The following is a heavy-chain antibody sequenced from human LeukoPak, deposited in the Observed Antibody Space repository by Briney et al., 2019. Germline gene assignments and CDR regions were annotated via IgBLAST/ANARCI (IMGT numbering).Heavy chain of an antibody. D-gene: IGHD5-18*01. V-gene: IGHV1-2*02. CDR3: ARYSYGFGTFDY. CDR2: INPNSGGT. J-gene: IGHJ4*02. Sequence: ASVKVSCKASGYTFTGYYMHWVRQAPGRGLEWMGWINPNSGGTNYAQKFQGRVTMTRDTSISTAYMELSRLRSDDTAVYYCARYSYGFGTFDYWGQGTLVTVSS. CDR1: GYTFTGYY.